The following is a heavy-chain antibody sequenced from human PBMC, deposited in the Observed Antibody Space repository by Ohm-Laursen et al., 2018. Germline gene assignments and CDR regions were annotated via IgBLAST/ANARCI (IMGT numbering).Heavy chain of an antibody. CDR3: VKTYYYDSSGYWEIYFDY. J-gene: IGHJ4*02. CDR1: GFTFSSYG. D-gene: IGHD3-22*01. Sequence: LRLSCTASGFTFSSYGMHWVRQAPGKGLEWVAVISYDGSNKYYADSVKGRFTISRDNSKNTLYLQMNSLRAEDTAVYYCVKTYYYDSSGYWEIYFDYWGQGTLVTVSS. V-gene: IGHV3-30*18. CDR2: ISYDGSNK.